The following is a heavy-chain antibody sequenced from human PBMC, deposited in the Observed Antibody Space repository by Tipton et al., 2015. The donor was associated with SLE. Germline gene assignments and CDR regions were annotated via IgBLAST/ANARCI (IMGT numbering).Heavy chain of an antibody. J-gene: IGHJ4*02. CDR3: ARDRVTMIVAFDY. Sequence: LRLSCTVSGGSISSYYWSWIRQPPGKGLEWIGYIYYSGSTNYNPSLKSRVTISVDTSKNQFSLKLSSVTAADTAVYYCARDRVTMIVAFDYWGQGTLVTVSS. D-gene: IGHD3-22*01. CDR1: GGSISSYY. CDR2: IYYSGST. V-gene: IGHV4-59*12.